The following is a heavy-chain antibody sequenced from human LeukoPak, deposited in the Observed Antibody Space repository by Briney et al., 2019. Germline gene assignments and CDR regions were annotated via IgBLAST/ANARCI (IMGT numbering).Heavy chain of an antibody. J-gene: IGHJ4*02. CDR1: GFTFSAYW. Sequence: PGGSLRLSCAASGFTFSAYWMSWVRLAPGKGLESVANINQDGSEKYYVDSVKGRFTISRDNAKNSLYLEMNSLKVEDTAVYYCAVPSWDRFGYRGQGTPVTVSS. CDR3: AVPSWDRFGY. CDR2: INQDGSEK. V-gene: IGHV3-7*01. D-gene: IGHD1-26*01.